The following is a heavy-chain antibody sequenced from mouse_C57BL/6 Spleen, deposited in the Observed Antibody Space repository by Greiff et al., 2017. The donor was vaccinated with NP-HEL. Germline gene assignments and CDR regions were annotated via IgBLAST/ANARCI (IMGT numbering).Heavy chain of an antibody. CDR2: IYPGSGNT. V-gene: IGHV1-76*01. J-gene: IGHJ2*01. CDR3: AREGGLRLYFDY. D-gene: IGHD2-4*01. CDR1: GYTFTDYY. Sequence: VQLQQSGAELVRPGASVKLSCKASGYTFTDYYINWVKQRSGQGLEWIARIYPGSGNTYYNEKFKGKATLTAEKSSSTAYMQLSSLTSEDSAVYFCAREGGLRLYFDYWGQGTTLTVSS.